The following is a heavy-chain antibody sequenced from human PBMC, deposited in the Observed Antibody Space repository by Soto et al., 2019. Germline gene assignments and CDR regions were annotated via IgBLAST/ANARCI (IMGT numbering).Heavy chain of an antibody. V-gene: IGHV3-23*01. CDR1: GLTFSSYA. J-gene: IGHJ4*02. Sequence: GGSLRLSCAASGLTFSSYAMSWVRQAPGKGLEWVSAISGSGGSTYYADSVKGRFTISRDNSKNTLYLQMNSLRAEDTAVYYCAKDILPYYDILTGYPTYSPLSLDYWGQGTLVTVSS. D-gene: IGHD3-9*01. CDR3: AKDILPYYDILTGYPTYSPLSLDY. CDR2: ISGSGGST.